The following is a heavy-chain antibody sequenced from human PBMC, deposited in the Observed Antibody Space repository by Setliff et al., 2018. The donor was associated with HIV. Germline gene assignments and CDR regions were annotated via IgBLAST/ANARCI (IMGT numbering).Heavy chain of an antibody. Sequence: GGSLRLSCAASGFTFSTYAMSWVRQAPGKGLEWVSIIYSGGTTYYADSVKGRFTISRDNSKNTLYLQMNSLRVEDTAVYHCARSPQGGYFDYWGQGTLVTVSS. V-gene: IGHV3-53*01. CDR1: GFTFSTYA. CDR3: ARSPQGGYFDY. CDR2: IYSGGTT. J-gene: IGHJ4*03.